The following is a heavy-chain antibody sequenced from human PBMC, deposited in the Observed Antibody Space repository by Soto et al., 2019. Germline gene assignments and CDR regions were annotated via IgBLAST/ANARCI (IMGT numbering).Heavy chain of an antibody. CDR3: ARSTKYSSILRHLDH. Sequence: GPSVKVSCKASGYTFTGYDMNWVRQAPGEGLEWMGWINPNSGGTNYAQKFQGRVTMTRDTSMSTAYMELSRLRSDDTAVYYCARSTKYSSILRHLDHWGPGTPVHLSS. D-gene: IGHD6-13*01. CDR2: INPNSGGT. V-gene: IGHV1-2*02. CDR1: GYTFTGYD. J-gene: IGHJ4*01.